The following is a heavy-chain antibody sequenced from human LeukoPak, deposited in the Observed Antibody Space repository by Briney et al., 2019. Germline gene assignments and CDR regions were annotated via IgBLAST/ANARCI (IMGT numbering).Heavy chain of an antibody. V-gene: IGHV4-31*03. J-gene: IGHJ4*02. CDR2: IYYSGST. D-gene: IGHD3-16*01. Sequence: SETPSLTCTVSGGSISSGGYYWSWIRQHPGKGLEWIGYIYYSGSTYYNPSLKSRLIISVDTSENQFSLKVSSVTAADTAVYYCARAGGQVWSSFDSWGQGTLVTVSS. CDR3: ARAGGQVWSSFDS. CDR1: GGSISSGGYY.